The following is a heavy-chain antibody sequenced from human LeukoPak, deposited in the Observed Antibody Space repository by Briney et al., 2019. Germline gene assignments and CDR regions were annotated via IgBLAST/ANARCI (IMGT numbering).Heavy chain of an antibody. CDR3: AKTYCSSASCYHFDY. V-gene: IGHV3-53*01. Sequence: SGGSLRLSCAASGLTVSSNYMSWVRQAPGKGLEWVSVIYSGGSTYYADSVKGRFTISRDKFKSTLYLQMNSLRAEDTAIYYCAKTYCSSASCYHFDYWGQGTLVTVSS. CDR1: GLTVSSNY. J-gene: IGHJ4*02. CDR2: IYSGGST. D-gene: IGHD2-2*01.